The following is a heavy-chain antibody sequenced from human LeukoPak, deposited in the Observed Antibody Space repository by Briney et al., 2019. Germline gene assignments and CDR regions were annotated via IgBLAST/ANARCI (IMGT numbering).Heavy chain of an antibody. CDR2: INHSGST. Sequence: PSETLSLTCAVYGGSFSGYYWSWIRQPPGKGLEWIGEINHSGSTNYNLSLKSRVTISVDTSKNQFSLKLSSVTAADTAVYYCARRAVAGSFDYWGQGTLVTVSS. CDR3: ARRAVAGSFDY. CDR1: GGSFSGYY. J-gene: IGHJ4*02. D-gene: IGHD6-19*01. V-gene: IGHV4-34*01.